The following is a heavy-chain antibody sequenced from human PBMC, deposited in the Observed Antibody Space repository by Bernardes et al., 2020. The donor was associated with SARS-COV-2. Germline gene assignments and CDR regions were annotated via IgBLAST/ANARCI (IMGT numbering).Heavy chain of an antibody. CDR1: VYTLTELS. Sequence: ASVKVSCKVSVYTLTELSMHWVRQAPGKGLEWMGGFDPEDGETIYAQKFQGRVTMTEDTSTDTAYMELSSLRDEDTAAYYSATVRLITFGGSRPAWFDPWRQRTLVTVS. CDR3: ATVRLITFGGSRPAWFDP. V-gene: IGHV1-24*01. J-gene: IGHJ5*02. CDR2: FDPEDGET. D-gene: IGHD3-16*01.